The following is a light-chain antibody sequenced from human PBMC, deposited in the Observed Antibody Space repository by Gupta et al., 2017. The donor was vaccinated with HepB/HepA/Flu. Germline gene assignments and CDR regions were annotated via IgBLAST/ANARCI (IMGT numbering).Light chain of an antibody. J-gene: IGKJ1*01. CDR2: TVS. CDR1: QDIGKS. CDR3: QKYDSART. Sequence: ASVGERVTITCRASQDIGKSLAWYQQKPGKIPRLLIYTVSTLQSGVPSRFSGSGSGTDFTLTISSLQPEDFATYYCQKYDSARTFGQGTNVEIK. V-gene: IGKV1-27*01.